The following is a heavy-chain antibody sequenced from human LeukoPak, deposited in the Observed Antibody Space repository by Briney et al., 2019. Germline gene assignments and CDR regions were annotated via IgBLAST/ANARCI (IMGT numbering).Heavy chain of an antibody. D-gene: IGHD2-2*01. CDR2: INHSGST. V-gene: IGHV4-34*01. Sequence: PSETLSLTCAVYGGSFSGYYWCWIRQPPGKGLEWIGEINHSGSTNYNPSLKSRVTISVDTSKNQFSLKLSSVTAADTAVYYCARGRVGRGYCSSTSCYVWFDPWGQGTLVTVSS. CDR1: GGSFSGYY. CDR3: ARGRVGRGYCSSTSCYVWFDP. J-gene: IGHJ5*02.